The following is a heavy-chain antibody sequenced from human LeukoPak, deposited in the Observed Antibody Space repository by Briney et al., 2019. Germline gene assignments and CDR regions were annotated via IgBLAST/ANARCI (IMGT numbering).Heavy chain of an antibody. Sequence: PGRSLRLSCAASGFTFSSYGMHWVRQAPGKGLEWVSAISGSGGSTYYADSVKGRFTISRDNSKNTLYLQMNSLRAEDTAIYYCAKDPPSITKPFDFWGQGTLVTVSS. D-gene: IGHD3-3*02. CDR3: AKDPPSITKPFDF. CDR1: GFTFSSYG. J-gene: IGHJ4*02. V-gene: IGHV3-23*01. CDR2: ISGSGGST.